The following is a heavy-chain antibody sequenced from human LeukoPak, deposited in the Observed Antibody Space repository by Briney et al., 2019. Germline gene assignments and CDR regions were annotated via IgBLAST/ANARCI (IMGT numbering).Heavy chain of an antibody. Sequence: GGSLRLSCAASGFIFSDYSMNWVRQAPGKGLEWISDIRGSRSGLGSGMYYADSVRGRFTISRDDAKNSLYLQMSSLRAEDTAFYYCARDNNWGFDYWGQGALVTVSS. D-gene: IGHD7-27*01. V-gene: IGHV3-48*04. CDR1: GFIFSDYS. CDR2: IRGSRSGLGSGM. J-gene: IGHJ4*02. CDR3: ARDNNWGFDY.